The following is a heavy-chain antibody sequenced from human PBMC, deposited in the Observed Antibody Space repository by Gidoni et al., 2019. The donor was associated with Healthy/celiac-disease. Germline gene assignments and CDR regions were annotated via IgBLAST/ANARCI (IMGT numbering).Heavy chain of an antibody. D-gene: IGHD2-15*01. V-gene: IGHV3-30-3*01. Sequence: QLQLVESGGGVVQPGRPLRPSCAASGLTFCSYALHWVRQAPGKGLEWVAVISCDGSNKYYAYSVESRFTISRDNSKNTLYLQMNSLRAEDTAVYYCARDHVVVVAATPSFWGQGTLVTVSS. J-gene: IGHJ4*02. CDR1: GLTFCSYA. CDR3: ARDHVVVVAATPSF. CDR2: ISCDGSNK.